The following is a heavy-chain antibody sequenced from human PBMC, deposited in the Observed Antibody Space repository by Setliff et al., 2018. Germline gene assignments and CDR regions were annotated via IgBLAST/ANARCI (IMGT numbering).Heavy chain of an antibody. V-gene: IGHV1-46*01. CDR2: INPSGGST. D-gene: IGHD2-2*01. CDR3: ASLDCSSTSCNEGWGPFDY. CDR1: GYTFTSYY. Sequence: GASVKVSCKASGYTFTSYYMHWVRQAPGQGLEWMGIINPSGGSTSYAQKFQGRVTMTRDTSTSTVYMELSSLRSEDTAVYYCASLDCSSTSCNEGWGPFDYWGQGTLVAVSS. J-gene: IGHJ4*02.